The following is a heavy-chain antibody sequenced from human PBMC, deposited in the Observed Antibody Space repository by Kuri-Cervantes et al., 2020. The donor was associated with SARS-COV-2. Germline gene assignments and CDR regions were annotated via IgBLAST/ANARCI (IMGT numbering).Heavy chain of an antibody. Sequence: GGSLRLSCAASGFTFSSYSMNWVRQAPGKGLEWVSSISSSSSYIYYADSVKGRFTISRDNAKNSLYLQMNSLRAEDTAVYYCARALFIYGGNSLDYWGQGTLVTVSS. CDR3: ARALFIYGGNSLDY. D-gene: IGHD4-23*01. J-gene: IGHJ4*02. V-gene: IGHV3-21*01. CDR1: GFTFSSYS. CDR2: ISSSSSYI.